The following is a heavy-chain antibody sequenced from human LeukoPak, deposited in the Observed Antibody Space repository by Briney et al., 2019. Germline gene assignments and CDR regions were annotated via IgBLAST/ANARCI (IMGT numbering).Heavy chain of an antibody. D-gene: IGHD3-3*01. CDR2: ISPNSGGT. V-gene: IGHV1-2*06. J-gene: IGHJ4*02. CDR3: ARIKQTDFWSGDTYDY. CDR1: GYTFTGYY. Sequence: GASVKVSCKASGYTFTGYYMHWVRQAPGQGLEWMGRISPNSGGTNYAQKFQGRVTMTRDTSISTAYMELSRLRSDDTAVYYCARIKQTDFWSGDTYDYWGQGTLVTVSS.